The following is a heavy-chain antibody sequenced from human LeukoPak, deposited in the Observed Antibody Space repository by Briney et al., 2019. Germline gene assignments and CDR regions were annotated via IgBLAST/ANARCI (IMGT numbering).Heavy chain of an antibody. V-gene: IGHV1-18*01. Sequence: ASVKDSCKASGYTFTSYGISWVRQAPGQGLEWMGWISAYNGNTNYAQKLQGRVTMTTDTSTSTAYMELRSLRSDDTAVYYCARVKLVHGWFDPWGQGTLVTVSS. CDR3: ARVKLVHGWFDP. CDR1: GYTFTSYG. D-gene: IGHD1/OR15-1a*01. J-gene: IGHJ5*02. CDR2: ISAYNGNT.